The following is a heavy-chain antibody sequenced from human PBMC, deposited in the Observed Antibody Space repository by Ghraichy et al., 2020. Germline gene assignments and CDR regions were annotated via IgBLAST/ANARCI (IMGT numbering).Heavy chain of an antibody. CDR1: RSRFTGPS. J-gene: IGHJ3*01. Sequence: ASVKVSCKASRSRFTGPSIYWERLSPGQGLKWMGRISPNNGDTNFAQKFQDRVSMTSDTSISTAYMELSRLNFDDTAVYYCVSTVGGTWNPVDVWGQGTLVAVSS. CDR3: VSTVGGTWNPVDV. D-gene: IGHD1-26*01. CDR2: ISPNNGDT. V-gene: IGHV1-2*06.